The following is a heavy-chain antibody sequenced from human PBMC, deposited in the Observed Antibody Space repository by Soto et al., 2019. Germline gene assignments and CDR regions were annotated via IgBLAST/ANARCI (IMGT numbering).Heavy chain of an antibody. V-gene: IGHV3-23*01. D-gene: IGHD2-2*01. J-gene: IGHJ6*02. Sequence: EMQLLESGGGLGQPGGSLRLSCVASPITVYNFAAMSWVRQAPESGLEWVSTISGRGDHKYYADSVKGRFTISRDNSKNRLYLQMDGLRVEDTAVYYCAKDRALKNQTPYGMDVWGQGTTVTV. CDR3: AKDRALKNQTPYGMDV. CDR1: PITVYNFAA. CDR2: ISGRGDHK.